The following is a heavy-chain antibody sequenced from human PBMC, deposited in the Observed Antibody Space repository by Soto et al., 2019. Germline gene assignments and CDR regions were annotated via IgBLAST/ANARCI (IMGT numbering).Heavy chain of an antibody. D-gene: IGHD6-19*01. CDR1: GFTVSTNY. J-gene: IGHJ4*02. CDR3: ARDGEQWLAPDY. Sequence: EVQLVESGGGLVQPGGSLRLSCAASGFTVSTNYMSWVRQAPGKGLEWVSVIYSGGSTYYADSVKGRFTISRHSSKNTLYLQMNSLRTDDTAVYYCARDGEQWLAPDYWGQGTLVTVSS. V-gene: IGHV3-53*04. CDR2: IYSGGST.